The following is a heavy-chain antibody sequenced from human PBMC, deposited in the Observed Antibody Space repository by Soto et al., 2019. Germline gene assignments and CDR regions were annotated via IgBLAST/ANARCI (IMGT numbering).Heavy chain of an antibody. CDR1: GYTFTSYG. J-gene: IGHJ6*02. CDR2: FDADDGET. CDR3: ATGLLVGATLYYYYGMDV. D-gene: IGHD1-26*01. V-gene: IGHV1-24*01. Sequence: ASVKVSCKASGYTFTSYGISWVRQAPGQVLEWMGGFDADDGETIYAQKFQGRVTMTEDTSTDTAYMELSSLRSEDTAAYYCATGLLVGATLYYYYGMDVWGQGTTVTVSS.